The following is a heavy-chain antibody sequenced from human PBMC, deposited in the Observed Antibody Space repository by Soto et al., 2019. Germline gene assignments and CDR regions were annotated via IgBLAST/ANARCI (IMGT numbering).Heavy chain of an antibody. D-gene: IGHD1-20*01. J-gene: IGHJ4*02. V-gene: IGHV3-11*01. CDR2: ISSSGGTK. CDR3: AKVGGYNRNDGYY. CDR1: GFTFSDYY. Sequence: LRLSCAASGFTFSDYYMTCIRQAPGKGLERVSYISSSGGTKYHADSVKGRFTISRDNVKNSLYLQMNSLRVEDTAVYYCAKVGGYNRNDGYYWGQGTLVTVSS.